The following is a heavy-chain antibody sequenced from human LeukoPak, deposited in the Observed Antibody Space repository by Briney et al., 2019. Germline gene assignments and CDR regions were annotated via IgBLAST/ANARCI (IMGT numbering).Heavy chain of an antibody. D-gene: IGHD3-10*01. Sequence: ASVKVSCKASGDTFTGYHMHWVRQAPGQGLEWMGWINPNSGGTNYAQKFQGRVTMTRDTSISTAYMELSRLRSDDTAVYYCARGLSMGSGSSPAGYWGQGTLVTVSS. CDR1: GDTFTGYH. J-gene: IGHJ4*02. CDR3: ARGLSMGSGSSPAGY. V-gene: IGHV1-2*02. CDR2: INPNSGGT.